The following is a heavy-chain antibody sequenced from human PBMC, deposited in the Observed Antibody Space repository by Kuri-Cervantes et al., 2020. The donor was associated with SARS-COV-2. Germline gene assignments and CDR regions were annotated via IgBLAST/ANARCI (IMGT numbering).Heavy chain of an antibody. V-gene: IGHV3-23*01. Sequence: GESLKISCAASGFTFSSYVMTWVRQPPGKGLEWVSGISGGGSNTYYADSVKGRFTISRDNSKNTLYLQMNSLRAEDTAVYYCARAVRFLEWLPGDYFDYWGQGTLVTVSS. CDR2: ISGGGSNT. CDR3: ARAVRFLEWLPGDYFDY. D-gene: IGHD3-3*01. J-gene: IGHJ4*02. CDR1: GFTFSSYV.